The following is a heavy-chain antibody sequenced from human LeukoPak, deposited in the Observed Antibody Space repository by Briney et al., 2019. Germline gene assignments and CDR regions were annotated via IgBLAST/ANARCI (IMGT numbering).Heavy chain of an antibody. CDR2: IGGGGGST. CDR3: AKRSYGSGSYYNNPPYYFDY. D-gene: IGHD3-10*01. CDR1: GFTFSSYA. V-gene: IGHV3-23*01. J-gene: IGHJ4*02. Sequence: GGSLRLSCAASGFTFSSYAMSWVRQAPGKGLEWVSAIGGGGGSTYYADSVKGRFTISRDNSKYTLYLQMNSLRAEDTAVYYCAKRSYGSGSYYNNPPYYFDYWGQGTLVTVSS.